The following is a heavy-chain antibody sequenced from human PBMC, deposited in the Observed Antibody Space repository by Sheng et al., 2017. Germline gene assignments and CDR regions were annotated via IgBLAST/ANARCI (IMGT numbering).Heavy chain of an antibody. CDR1: GFTFSSYG. V-gene: IGHV3-30*18. D-gene: IGHD4-17*01. CDR2: ISYDGRNK. J-gene: IGHJ2*01. CDR3: AKDAFPTVTTPYWYFDL. Sequence: QVQLVESGGGVVQPGRSLRLSCAASGFTFSSYGIHWVRQAPGKGLEWVAVISYDGRNKYYADSVKGRFTISRDNSKNTLYLQMNSLRAEDTAVYYCAKDAFPTVTTPYWYFDLWGRGTLVTVSS.